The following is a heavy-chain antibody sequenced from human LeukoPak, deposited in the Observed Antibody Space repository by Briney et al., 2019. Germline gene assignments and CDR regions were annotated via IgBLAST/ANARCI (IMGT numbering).Heavy chain of an antibody. D-gene: IGHD6-19*01. V-gene: IGHV4-34*01. CDR3: ARPFLRFSSGWHFDY. CDR2: INHSGNT. Sequence: SETLPLTCAVYGGTFSGYYWSWIRQPPGKGLEWIGEINHSGNTNYNPSLKSRVTISIDTSKNQFSLKLSSVTAADTAIYYCARPFLRFSSGWHFDYWGQGTLVTVSS. J-gene: IGHJ4*02. CDR1: GGTFSGYY.